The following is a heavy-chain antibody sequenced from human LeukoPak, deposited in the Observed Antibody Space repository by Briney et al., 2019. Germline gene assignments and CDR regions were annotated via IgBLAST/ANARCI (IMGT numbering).Heavy chain of an antibody. CDR3: AKDQCSNTRCYGSPGY. CDR2: IRHDGSDQ. V-gene: IGHV3-30*02. D-gene: IGHD2-2*01. Sequence: GESLRLSCEASGFSFSNYGMHWVRQAPGKGLEWVAFIRHDGSDQRYAESVKGRFIISRDNPKNTLYLQMNSLRPEDAGVFYCAKDQCSNTRCYGSPGYWGQGTLVTASS. J-gene: IGHJ4*02. CDR1: GFSFSNYG.